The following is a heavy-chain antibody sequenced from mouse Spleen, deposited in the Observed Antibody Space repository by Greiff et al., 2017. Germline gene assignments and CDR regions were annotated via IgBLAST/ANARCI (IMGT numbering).Heavy chain of an antibody. CDR1: GFSLTSYA. CDR2: IWTGGGT. Sequence: QVQLQQSGPGLVAPSQSLSITCTVSGFSLTSYAISWVRQPPGKGLEWLGVIWTGGGTNYNSALKSRLSISKDNSKSQVFLKMNSLQTDDTARYYCARKAGYGSSYGWYFDVWGAGTTVTVSS. J-gene: IGHJ1*01. CDR3: ARKAGYGSSYGWYFDV. D-gene: IGHD1-1*01. V-gene: IGHV2-9-1*01.